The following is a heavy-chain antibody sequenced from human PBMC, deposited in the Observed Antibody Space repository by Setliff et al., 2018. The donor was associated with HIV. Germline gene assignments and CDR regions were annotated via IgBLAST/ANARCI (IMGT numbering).Heavy chain of an antibody. Sequence: SETLSLTCTVSGGSISSSSYYWGWIRQPPGKGLEWIGSIYYNGSTYYNPSLKSRVTISVDTSKNQFSLKLSSVTAADTAMYFCARESRNDFWSGYYRTFDIWGQGTMVTVS. V-gene: IGHV4-39*07. J-gene: IGHJ3*02. CDR2: IYYNGST. CDR1: GGSISSSSYY. CDR3: ARESRNDFWSGYYRTFDI. D-gene: IGHD3-3*01.